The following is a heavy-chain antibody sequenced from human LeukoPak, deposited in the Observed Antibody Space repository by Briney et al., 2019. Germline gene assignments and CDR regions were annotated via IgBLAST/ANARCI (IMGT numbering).Heavy chain of an antibody. CDR3: ARDKADGYGSGSSEFDY. CDR2: IIPIFGTA. D-gene: IGHD3-10*01. CDR1: GYSFTSHY. J-gene: IGHJ4*02. V-gene: IGHV1-69*13. Sequence: ASVKVSCKASGYSFTSHYMHWVRQAPGQGLEWMGGIIPIFGTANYAQKFQGRVTITADESTSTAYMELSSLRSEDTAVYYCARDKADGYGSGSSEFDYWGQGTLVTVSS.